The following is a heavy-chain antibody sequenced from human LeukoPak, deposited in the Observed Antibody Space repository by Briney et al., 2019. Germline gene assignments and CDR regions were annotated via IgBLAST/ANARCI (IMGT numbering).Heavy chain of an antibody. D-gene: IGHD1-26*01. Sequence: ASVKVSCKASGYTFTSYGISWVRQAPGQGLEWMGWISAYNGNTNYAQKLQGRVTMTTDTSTSTAYMELRSLGSDDTAVYYCARGFIVGATTTRSLPFYYFDYWGQGTLVTVSS. CDR2: ISAYNGNT. V-gene: IGHV1-18*01. CDR1: GYTFTSYG. J-gene: IGHJ4*02. CDR3: ARGFIVGATTTRSLPFYYFDY.